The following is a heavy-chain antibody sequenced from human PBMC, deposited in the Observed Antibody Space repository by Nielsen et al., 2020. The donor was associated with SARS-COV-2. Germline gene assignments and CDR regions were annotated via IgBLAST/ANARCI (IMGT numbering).Heavy chain of an antibody. CDR1: GGSLSSGTYY. CDR2: IYISGST. J-gene: IGHJ6*02. D-gene: IGHD7-27*01. CDR3: ARGRWGPSRLLKYYFYAMDV. Sequence: SETLSLTCSVSGGSLSSGTYYWSWIRQPAGKGLEWIGRIYISGSTNYSPSLKSRVTMSVDTSKNQFSLKVSSATAADTAVYYCARGRWGPSRLLKYYFYAMDVWGEGTTVTVSS. V-gene: IGHV4-61*02.